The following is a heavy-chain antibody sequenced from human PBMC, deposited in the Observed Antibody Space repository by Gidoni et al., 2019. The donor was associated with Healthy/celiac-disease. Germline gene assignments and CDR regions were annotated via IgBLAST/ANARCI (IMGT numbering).Heavy chain of an antibody. CDR3: ASLPAVPKYNWYDP. J-gene: IGHJ5*02. CDR2: INHSGST. V-gene: IGHV4-34*01. Sequence: GLEWIGEINHSGSTNYNPSLKSRVTISVDTSKNQFSLKLSSVTAADTAVYYCASLPAVPKYNWYDPWGQGTLVTVSS.